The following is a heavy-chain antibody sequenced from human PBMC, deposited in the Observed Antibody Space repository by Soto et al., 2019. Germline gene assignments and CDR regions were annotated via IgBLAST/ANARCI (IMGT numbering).Heavy chain of an antibody. CDR2: INHSGST. CDR1: GGSFSGYY. J-gene: IGHJ6*03. V-gene: IGHV4-34*01. CDR3: ARGVPTQDIVVVPAAIASYYYYMDV. Sequence: SETLSLTCAVYGGSFSGYYWSWIRQPPGKGLEWIGEINHSGSTNYNPSLKSRVTISVDTSKNQFSLKLSSVTAADTAVYYSARGVPTQDIVVVPAAIASYYYYMDVWGKGTTVTVSS. D-gene: IGHD2-2*01.